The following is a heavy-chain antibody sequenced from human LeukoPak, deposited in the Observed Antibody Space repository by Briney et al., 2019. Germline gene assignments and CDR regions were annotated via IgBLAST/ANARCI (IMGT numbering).Heavy chain of an antibody. CDR2: IYHSGST. CDR1: GYSISSGYY. CDR3: ASEYYDFWSGYYGY. V-gene: IGHV4-38-2*01. D-gene: IGHD3-3*01. Sequence: PSETLSLTCAVSGYSISSGYYWGWIRQPPGKGLEWIGSIYHSGSTYYNPSLKSRVTISIDMSKNQFSLKLSSVTAADTAVYYCASEYYDFWSGYYGYWGQGTLVTVSS. J-gene: IGHJ4*02.